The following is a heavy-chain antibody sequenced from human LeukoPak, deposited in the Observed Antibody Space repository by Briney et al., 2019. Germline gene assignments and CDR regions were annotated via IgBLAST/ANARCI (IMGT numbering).Heavy chain of an antibody. CDR1: GYSISSGYY. J-gene: IGHJ5*02. V-gene: IGHV4-38-2*02. CDR3: ARVDSTYNGWFDP. D-gene: IGHD1-14*01. Sequence: SETLSLTCTVSGYSISSGYYWGWIRQPPGKGLEWIGSIYHSRSTYYTPSLTSRVTISVDTSMHKFSLKLSSVTVAETAVSYSARVDSTYNGWFDPWSQRTLVTVSS. CDR2: IYHSRST.